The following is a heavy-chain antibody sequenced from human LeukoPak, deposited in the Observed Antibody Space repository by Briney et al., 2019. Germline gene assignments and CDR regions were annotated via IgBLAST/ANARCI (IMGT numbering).Heavy chain of an antibody. J-gene: IGHJ4*02. Sequence: GASVKVSCKASGYTFTGYYMHWVRQAPGQGLEWMGWINPNSGGTNYAQKFQGRVTMTRDTSISTAYMELSRLRSDDTAVYYCATGTSGSYYVGIVRPIDYWGQGTLVTVSS. CDR3: ATGTSGSYYVGIVRPIDY. CDR2: INPNSGGT. D-gene: IGHD1-26*01. V-gene: IGHV1-2*02. CDR1: GYTFTGYY.